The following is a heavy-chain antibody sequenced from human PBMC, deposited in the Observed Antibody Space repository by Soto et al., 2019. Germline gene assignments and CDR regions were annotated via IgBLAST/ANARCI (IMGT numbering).Heavy chain of an antibody. J-gene: IGHJ3*02. Sequence: ASVKVSCKASGYTFTSYYMHWVRQAPGQGLEWMGMISPNNGNTNYAQKLQGRVTMTTDTSTSTAYMELSSLRSEDTAVYYCARLTTVTPDAFDIWGQGTMVTVSS. CDR2: ISPNNGNT. CDR1: GYTFTSYY. V-gene: IGHV1-18*04. D-gene: IGHD4-17*01. CDR3: ARLTTVTPDAFDI.